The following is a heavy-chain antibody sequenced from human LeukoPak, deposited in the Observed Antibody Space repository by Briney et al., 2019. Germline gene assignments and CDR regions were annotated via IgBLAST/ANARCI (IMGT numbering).Heavy chain of an antibody. CDR1: GFTFSTYG. CDR2: IWYDGSNK. Sequence: GGSLRLSCAVSGFTFSTYGTHWVRQAPGKGLEWVAVIWYDGSNKYYADSVKGRFTISRDNSKNTLYLQMNSQRAEDTAVYYCAKSGGWGSDYWGQGTLVTVSS. CDR3: AKSGGWGSDY. J-gene: IGHJ4*02. D-gene: IGHD2-15*01. V-gene: IGHV3-33*06.